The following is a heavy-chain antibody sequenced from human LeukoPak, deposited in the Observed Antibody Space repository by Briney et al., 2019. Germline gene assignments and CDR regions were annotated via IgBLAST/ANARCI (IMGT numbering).Heavy chain of an antibody. J-gene: IGHJ4*02. CDR2: ISSSSSTI. CDR3: ARVFRTTWDY. CDR1: GFTFSGSA. Sequence: PGGSLRLSCAASGFTFSGSAMHWVRQAPGKGLEWVSYISSSSSTIYYADSVKGRFTISRDNAKDSLFLQMNSLRAEDTAVYYCARVFRTTWDYWGQGTLVTVSS. D-gene: IGHD1-7*01. V-gene: IGHV3-48*01.